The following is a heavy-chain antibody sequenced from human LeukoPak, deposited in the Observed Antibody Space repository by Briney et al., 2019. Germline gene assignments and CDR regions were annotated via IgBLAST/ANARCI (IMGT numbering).Heavy chain of an antibody. D-gene: IGHD3-22*01. CDR3: ARADWSHYDSSGYYGWFDP. V-gene: IGHV4-61*02. CDR1: GDSISSGTYY. CDR2: IYISGTT. J-gene: IGHJ5*02. Sequence: SQTLSLTCTVSGDSISSGTYYWSWIRQPAGKGLDWIGRIYISGTTKYNPALQGRVNISLDTSKNQFSLKLSSVTAADTAVYYCARADWSHYDSSGYYGWFDPWGQGTLVTVSS.